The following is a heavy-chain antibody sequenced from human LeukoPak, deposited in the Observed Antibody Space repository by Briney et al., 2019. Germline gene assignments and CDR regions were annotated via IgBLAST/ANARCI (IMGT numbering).Heavy chain of an antibody. J-gene: IGHJ4*02. D-gene: IGHD2-15*01. CDR2: INPSGGST. V-gene: IGHV1-46*01. Sequence: ASVKVSCKASGYTFTSYYMHWVRQAPGQGLEWMGIINPSGGSTSYAQKFQGRVTMTRDTSTSTAYMELSSLRSEDTAVYYCASGLGYCSGGSCYSGDYWGQGTLVTVSS. CDR3: ASGLGYCSGGSCYSGDY. CDR1: GYTFTSYY.